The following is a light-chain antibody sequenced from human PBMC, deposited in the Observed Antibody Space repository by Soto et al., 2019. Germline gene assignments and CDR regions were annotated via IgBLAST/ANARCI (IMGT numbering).Light chain of an antibody. CDR3: QSYDSSMSGSMV. Sequence: QSVLTQPPSVSGAPGQRVTISCTGSSSNIGAVYDVHWYQQLPGTAPKLLIYGNSNRPSGVPDRFSGSKSGTSASLAITGLQAEDEADYYCQSYDSSMSGSMVFGGGTNSPS. CDR1: SSNIGAVYD. V-gene: IGLV1-40*01. J-gene: IGLJ2*01. CDR2: GNS.